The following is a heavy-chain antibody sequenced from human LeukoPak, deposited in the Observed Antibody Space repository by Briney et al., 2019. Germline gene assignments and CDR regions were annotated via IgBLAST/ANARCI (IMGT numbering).Heavy chain of an antibody. CDR1: GCSISGYY. J-gene: IGHJ4*02. V-gene: IGHV4-59*08. D-gene: IGHD6-13*01. CDR2: IHYSGST. CDR3: ARQKPAASGQGLDF. Sequence: PSETLSLTCTVSGCSISGYYWSWIRQSPGKALEWIGYIHYSGSTNYNPSLKSRVTFSVDTSKNQFSLELTSVTAADTAVYYCARQKPAASGQGLDFWGQGTLVTVSS.